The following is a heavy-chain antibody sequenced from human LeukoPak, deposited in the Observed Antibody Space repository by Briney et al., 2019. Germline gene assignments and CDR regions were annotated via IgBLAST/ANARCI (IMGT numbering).Heavy chain of an antibody. J-gene: IGHJ3*02. Sequence: GGSLRLSCAASGFTFSSYWMSWVRQAPGKGLEWVANIKQDGSEKYFVDSVKGRFTISRDNAKNSLYLQMNSLRAEDTAVYYCARDLRFLGPEAAFDIWGQGTMVTVS. CDR2: IKQDGSEK. V-gene: IGHV3-7*03. CDR1: GFTFSSYW. D-gene: IGHD3-3*01. CDR3: ARDLRFLGPEAAFDI.